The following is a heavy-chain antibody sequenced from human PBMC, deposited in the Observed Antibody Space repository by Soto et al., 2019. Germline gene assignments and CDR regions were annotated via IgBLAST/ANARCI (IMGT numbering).Heavy chain of an antibody. CDR1: GFTFSSYG. D-gene: IGHD1-26*01. V-gene: IGHV3-30*18. J-gene: IGHJ3*02. CDR3: AKGVGNAFDI. Sequence: PGGSLRLSCGASGFTFSSYGMHWVRQAPGKGLEWVGVISYDGSYKNYADSVKGRFTIPRDNSKNTLYLQMNSLRAEDTAVYYCAKGVGNAFDIWGQGTMVTVSS. CDR2: ISYDGSYK.